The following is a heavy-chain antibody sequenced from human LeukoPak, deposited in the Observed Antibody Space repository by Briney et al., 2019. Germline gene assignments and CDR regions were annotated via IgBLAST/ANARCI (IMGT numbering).Heavy chain of an antibody. D-gene: IGHD3-22*01. J-gene: IGHJ1*01. CDR2: ISWNSGSI. Sequence: PGGSLRLSCAASGFYFGDYAMHWVRLAPGKGLEWVSGISWNSGSIGYAGSVKGRFTISRDNAKNSLYLQMNSLRAEDTAVYYCATYSSLNRREFQFWGQGTLLTVSS. CDR1: GFYFGDYA. V-gene: IGHV3-9*01. CDR3: ATYSSLNRREFQF.